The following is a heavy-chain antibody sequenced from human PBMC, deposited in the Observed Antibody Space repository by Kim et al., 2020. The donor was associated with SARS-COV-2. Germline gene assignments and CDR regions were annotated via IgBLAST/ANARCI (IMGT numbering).Heavy chain of an antibody. CDR1: GGSFSGYY. V-gene: IGHV4-34*01. Sequence: SETLSLTCAVYGGSFSGYYWSWIRQPPGKGLEWIGEINHSGSTNYNPSLKSRVTISVDTSKNQFSLKLSSVTAADTAVYYCARGLRIAAAGIKRHYYYGMDVWGQGTTVTVSS. CDR3: ARGLRIAAAGIKRHYYYGMDV. J-gene: IGHJ6*02. CDR2: INHSGST. D-gene: IGHD6-13*01.